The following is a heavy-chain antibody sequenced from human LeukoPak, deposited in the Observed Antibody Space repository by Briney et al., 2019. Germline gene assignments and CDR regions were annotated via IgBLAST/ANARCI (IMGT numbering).Heavy chain of an antibody. Sequence: ASVKVSFKASGGPFSSYALSWVRQAPGQGLEWMGVIHPSGGATRYAQKFQGRVTMTRDTSTSTVYIQLSSLRSEDTAVYYCARGQIFETMDVWGQGTTVTVS. CDR1: GGPFSSYA. J-gene: IGHJ6*02. CDR2: IHPSGGAT. CDR3: ARGQIFETMDV. D-gene: IGHD3-3*01. V-gene: IGHV1-46*01.